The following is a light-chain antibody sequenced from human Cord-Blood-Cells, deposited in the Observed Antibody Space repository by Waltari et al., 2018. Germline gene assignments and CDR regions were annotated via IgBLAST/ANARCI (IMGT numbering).Light chain of an antibody. V-gene: IGKV3-11*01. CDR2: DAS. Sequence: EIVQTQSSATLSLSPGERATLSCRASQSASSYLDWYQQKPGQAPRLLIYDASNRATGIPARFSGSGSGTDFTLTISSLEPEDFAVYYCQQRSNWPWTFGQGTKVEIK. CDR3: QQRSNWPWT. CDR1: QSASSY. J-gene: IGKJ1*01.